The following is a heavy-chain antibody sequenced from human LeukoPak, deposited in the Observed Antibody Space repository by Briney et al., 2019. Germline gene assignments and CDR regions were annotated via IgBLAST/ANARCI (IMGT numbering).Heavy chain of an antibody. D-gene: IGHD6-19*01. CDR3: ARDWVVAGDDY. CDR1: GGSISSGSYY. Sequence: SETLSLTCTVSGGSISSGSYYWGWIRQPPGKGLEWIGSIYYSGSTYYNPSLKSRVTISVDTSKNQFSLKLSSVTAADTAVYYCARDWVVAGDDYWGQGTLVTVSS. J-gene: IGHJ4*02. CDR2: IYYSGST. V-gene: IGHV4-39*07.